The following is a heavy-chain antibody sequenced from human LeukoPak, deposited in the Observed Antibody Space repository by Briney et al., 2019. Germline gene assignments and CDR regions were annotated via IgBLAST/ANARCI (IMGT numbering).Heavy chain of an antibody. D-gene: IGHD4-17*01. CDR3: ARALHDYGDSYYFDY. CDR2: IKQDGSEE. CDR1: GFTFSSYW. J-gene: IGHJ4*02. Sequence: GGSLRLSCAASGFTFSSYWMSRVRQAPGKGLEWVANIKQDGSEEYYVDSVKGRFTISRDNAKNSLYLQMNSLRAEDTAVYYCARALHDYGDSYYFDYWGQGTLVTVSS. V-gene: IGHV3-7*01.